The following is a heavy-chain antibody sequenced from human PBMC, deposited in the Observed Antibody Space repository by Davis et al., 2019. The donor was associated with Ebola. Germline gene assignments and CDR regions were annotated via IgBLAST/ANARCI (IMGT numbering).Heavy chain of an antibody. V-gene: IGHV3-15*05. CDR1: GFTFSTAW. D-gene: IGHD1-1*01. CDR2: VKSKISGGTI. CDR3: TSRGLVSATDEAFDI. J-gene: IGHJ3*02. Sequence: GGSLRLSCAASGFTFSTAWMSWVRQAPGKGLEWVGRVKSKISGGTITYAAPVQGRFTISRDDSKNTLYLQMTSLKREDTAKYYCTSRGLVSATDEAFDIWGQGTVVTVSS.